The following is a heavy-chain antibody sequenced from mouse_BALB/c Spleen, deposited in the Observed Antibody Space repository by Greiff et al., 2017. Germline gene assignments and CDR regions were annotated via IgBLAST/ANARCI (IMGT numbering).Heavy chain of an antibody. Sequence: QVQLKESGPGILQPSHTLSLTCSFSGFSLSTSGMGVSWIRQPSGKGLEWLAHIYWDDDKRYNPSLKSRLTISKDTSRNQVFLKITSVDTADTATYYCARRAPGTGYYFDYWGQGTTLTVSS. CDR3: ARRAPGTGYYFDY. V-gene: IGHV8-12*01. D-gene: IGHD4-1*01. J-gene: IGHJ2*01. CDR2: IYWDDDK. CDR1: GFSLSTSGMG.